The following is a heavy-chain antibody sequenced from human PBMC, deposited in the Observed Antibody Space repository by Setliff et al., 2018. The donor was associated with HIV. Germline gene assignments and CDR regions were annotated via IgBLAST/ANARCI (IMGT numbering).Heavy chain of an antibody. CDR1: GYSFNSYA. CDR3: ARDFPYSGSWYFDY. D-gene: IGHD6-13*01. V-gene: IGHV1-3*01. Sequence: ASVKVSCKASGYSFNSYALHWVRQAPGQRLEWMGWINGGNGKAKYSQTFKDRVTITRDTSTTTAYMELSSLRSEDTAVYYCARDFPYSGSWYFDYWGQGTPVTVSS. CDR2: INGGNGKA. J-gene: IGHJ4*02.